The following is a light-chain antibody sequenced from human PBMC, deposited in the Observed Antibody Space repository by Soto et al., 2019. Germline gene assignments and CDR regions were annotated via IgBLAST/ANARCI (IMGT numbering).Light chain of an antibody. CDR1: QSVSSN. Sequence: EIVMTQSPATPSVSPGERATLSCRASQSVSSNLAWYQQKPGQAPRLLIYRASTRATGIPARFSGSGSGTEFTLTISSLQSEHFAVYYCQQYNNWPRTFGQGTKVEIK. J-gene: IGKJ1*01. V-gene: IGKV3-15*01. CDR3: QQYNNWPRT. CDR2: RAS.